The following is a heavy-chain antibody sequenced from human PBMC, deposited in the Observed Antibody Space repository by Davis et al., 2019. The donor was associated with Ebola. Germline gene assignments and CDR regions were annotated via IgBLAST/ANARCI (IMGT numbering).Heavy chain of an antibody. Sequence: PGGSLRLSCATSGFTFDDYAMHWVRQAPGKGLEWVSLISWDGGSTSYADSVKGRFTISRDNSKDSLYLQMNGLRTEDTALYYCAKDVGGSGLFVGYFDFWGQGTLVTVSS. CDR1: GFTFDDYA. CDR2: ISWDGGST. D-gene: IGHD3-10*01. V-gene: IGHV3-43*01. J-gene: IGHJ4*02. CDR3: AKDVGGSGLFVGYFDF.